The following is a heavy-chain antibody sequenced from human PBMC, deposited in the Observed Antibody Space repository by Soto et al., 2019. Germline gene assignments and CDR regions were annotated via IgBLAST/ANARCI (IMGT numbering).Heavy chain of an antibody. V-gene: IGHV3-23*01. CDR3: AKTLWQYDSGPRCFDY. CDR2: ISGTGGST. Sequence: EVQLLESGGDLVQPGGSLRLSCAASGFTFSNSAMSWVRQAPGKGLEWVPTISGTGGSTYYADSVEGRFTISRDNFKNTLYLQMKSLRAEDTAFFYSAKTLWQYDSGPRCFDYWGQGTLVTASS. CDR1: GFTFSNSA. D-gene: IGHD1-1*01. J-gene: IGHJ4*02.